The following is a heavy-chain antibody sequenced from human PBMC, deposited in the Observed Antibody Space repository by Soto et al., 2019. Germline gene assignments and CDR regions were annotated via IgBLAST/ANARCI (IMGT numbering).Heavy chain of an antibody. J-gene: IGHJ6*02. CDR3: ARGGNWNYSAYYYYGMDV. Sequence: ASVQVSCKASGYTFTGYYMHWVRQAPGQGLEWMGWINPNSGGTNYAQKFQGWVTMTRDTSISTAYMELSRLRSDDTAVYYCARGGNWNYSAYYYYGMDVWGQGTTVTVSS. CDR1: GYTFTGYY. D-gene: IGHD1-7*01. V-gene: IGHV1-2*04. CDR2: INPNSGGT.